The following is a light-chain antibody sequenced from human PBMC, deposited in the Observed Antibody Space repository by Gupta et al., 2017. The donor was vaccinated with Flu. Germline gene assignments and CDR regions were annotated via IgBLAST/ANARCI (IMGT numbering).Light chain of an antibody. CDR2: GRE. CDR1: RSNIGAGFD. Sequence: VTISCSGSRSNIGAGFDVHWYQVLPGTAAKLLIYGRENRPSGVPDRFSGSKSGTSASLAITGLQVEDEAEYFCQSFDSSGGGYVFATGTKVTVV. CDR3: QSFDSSGGGYV. V-gene: IGLV1-40*01. J-gene: IGLJ1*01.